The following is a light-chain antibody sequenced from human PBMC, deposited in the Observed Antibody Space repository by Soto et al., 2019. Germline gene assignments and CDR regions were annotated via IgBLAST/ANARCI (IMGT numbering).Light chain of an antibody. CDR1: NIGGKS. J-gene: IGLJ3*02. Sequence: SYKLTQPPSVSVAPGQAATLTCGGVNIGGKSVHWYQLKPGQAPVLVVHDDNGRPSGIPDRFSGSNSGNTATLAISRVEAGDEADDYCQVWDSTADDRWVFGGGTKLTVL. CDR2: DDN. V-gene: IGLV3-21*02. CDR3: QVWDSTADDRWV.